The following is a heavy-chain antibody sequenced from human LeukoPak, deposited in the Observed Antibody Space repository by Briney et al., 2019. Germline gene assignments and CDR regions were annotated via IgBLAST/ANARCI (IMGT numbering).Heavy chain of an antibody. CDR1: VVALSVDT. CDR3: AKGTSPYSSSWYEYPVDP. V-gene: IGHV3-30*18. Sequence: TLGSLRLSCAVSVVALSVDTMHCGPRAPHRGVGWGSGISFDGSNKSYAASVKGRFTISRENSKNTLYLQMNSLRAEDTAVYYCAKGTSPYSSSWYEYPVDPWGQGPLVTVSS. CDR2: ISFDGSNK. J-gene: IGHJ5*02. D-gene: IGHD6-13*01.